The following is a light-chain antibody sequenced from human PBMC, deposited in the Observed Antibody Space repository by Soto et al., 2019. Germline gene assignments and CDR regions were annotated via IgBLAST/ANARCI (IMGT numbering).Light chain of an antibody. CDR3: QQYNTYWT. V-gene: IGKV1-5*01. CDR2: NAS. Sequence: DIQMTQSPSTLSASVGDRVTITCRASQSISSWLAWYQQQPGKAPKLLIYNASSLKSGVPSRFSGSRSGTEFTLTISSLQPDDFATYYCQQYNTYWTCGQGTKVEIK. J-gene: IGKJ1*01. CDR1: QSISSW.